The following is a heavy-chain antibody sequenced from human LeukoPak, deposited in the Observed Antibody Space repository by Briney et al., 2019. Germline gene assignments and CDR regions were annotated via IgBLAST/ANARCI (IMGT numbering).Heavy chain of an antibody. CDR2: ITSTSDYI. Sequence: GGSLRLSCVVSGFTFSSYSMNWVRQAPGKGLEWISSITSTSDYIYYADSVKGRFTISRDNAKNSLYLQMNSLRAEDTAVYYCARRYCSSTNCYSFDSWGQGTLVTVSS. J-gene: IGHJ4*02. V-gene: IGHV3-21*01. CDR1: GFTFSSYS. CDR3: ARRYCSSTNCYSFDS. D-gene: IGHD2-2*01.